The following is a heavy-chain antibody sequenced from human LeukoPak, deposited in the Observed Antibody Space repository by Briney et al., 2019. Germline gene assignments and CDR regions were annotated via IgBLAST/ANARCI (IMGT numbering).Heavy chain of an antibody. CDR2: INPSGGST. CDR1: GYTFTSYY. Sequence: ASVKVSCKASGYTFTSYYMHWVRQAPGQGLEWMGIINPSGGSTSYAQKFQGRVTMTRDTSTSTVYMELSSLRSEDTAVYYCARDRRGITMIVVVIPEYGMDVWGRGTTVTVSS. J-gene: IGHJ6*02. CDR3: ARDRRGITMIVVVIPEYGMDV. D-gene: IGHD3-22*01. V-gene: IGHV1-46*01.